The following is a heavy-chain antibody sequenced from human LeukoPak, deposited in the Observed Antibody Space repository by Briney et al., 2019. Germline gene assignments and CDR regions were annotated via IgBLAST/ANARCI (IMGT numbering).Heavy chain of an antibody. V-gene: IGHV1-58*01. Sequence: SMKVSCKASGFTFTSSAVQWVRQARGQPLEWIGWIVVGSGNTNYAQKFQERVTITRDMSTSTAYMELSSLRSEDTAVYYCATRRITMVRGVIGVDYWGQGTLVTVSS. CDR2: IVVGSGNT. CDR1: GFTFTSSA. J-gene: IGHJ4*02. CDR3: ATRRITMVRGVIGVDY. D-gene: IGHD3-10*01.